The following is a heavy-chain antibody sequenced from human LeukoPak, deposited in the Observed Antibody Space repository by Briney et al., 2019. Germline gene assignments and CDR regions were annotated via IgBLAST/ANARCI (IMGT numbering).Heavy chain of an antibody. CDR3: ARHNYGDYFPALSLDY. V-gene: IGHV4-59*08. CDR2: IYYSGRT. Sequence: PSETLSLTCTVSGDSISDYYWSWIRQPPGKGLEWIGYIYYSGRTNYNPSLKSRVTISVATSKNQFSLKLRSVTAADTAVYYCARHNYGDYFPALSLDYWGQGTLVTVSS. CDR1: GDSISDYY. J-gene: IGHJ4*02. D-gene: IGHD4-17*01.